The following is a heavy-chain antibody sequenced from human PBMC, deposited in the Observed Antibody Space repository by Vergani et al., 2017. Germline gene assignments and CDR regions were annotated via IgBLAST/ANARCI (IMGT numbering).Heavy chain of an antibody. CDR2: INSDGSST. V-gene: IGHV3-74*01. D-gene: IGHD5-18*01. J-gene: IGHJ4*02. Sequence: EVQLVESGGGLVQPGGSLRLSCAASGFTFSSYWMHWVRQAPGKGLVWVSRINSDGSSTSYADSVKGRFTISRDNAKNTLYLQLNSLRAEDTAVYYCARGVRGWIQLSGGTDYWGQGTLVTVSS. CDR3: ARGVRGWIQLSGGTDY. CDR1: GFTFSSYW.